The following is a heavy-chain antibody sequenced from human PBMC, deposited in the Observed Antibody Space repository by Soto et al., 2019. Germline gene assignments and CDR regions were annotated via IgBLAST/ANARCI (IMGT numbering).Heavy chain of an antibody. V-gene: IGHV4-4*02. CDR1: GGSISSSNW. CDR2: IYHSGST. D-gene: IGHD3-22*01. Sequence: QVQLQESGPGLVKPSGTLSLTCAVSGGSISSSNWWSWVRQPPGKGLEWIGEIYHSGSTNYNPSLKSRVTISVDKSKNQFSLKLSSVTAADTAVYYCARVDVEGWGSSGYSDYYYYYGMDVWGQGTTVTVSS. J-gene: IGHJ6*02. CDR3: ARVDVEGWGSSGYSDYYYYYGMDV.